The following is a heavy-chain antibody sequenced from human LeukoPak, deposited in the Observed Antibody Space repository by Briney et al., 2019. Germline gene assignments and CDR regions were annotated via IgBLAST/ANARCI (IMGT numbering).Heavy chain of an antibody. CDR2: MNPNSGNT. Sequence: GASVKVSCKASGGTLSSYAISWVRQATGQGLEWMGWMNPNSGNTGYAQKFQGRVTITRNTSISTAYMELSSLRSEDTAVYYCARVGKYDSGTRTYAFDIWGQGTMVTVSS. V-gene: IGHV1-8*01. J-gene: IGHJ3*02. CDR3: ARVGKYDSGTRTYAFDI. D-gene: IGHD6-25*01. CDR1: GGTLSSYA.